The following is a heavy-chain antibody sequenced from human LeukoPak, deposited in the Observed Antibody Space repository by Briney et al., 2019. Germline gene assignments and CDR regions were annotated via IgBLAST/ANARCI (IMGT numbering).Heavy chain of an antibody. V-gene: IGHV3-23*01. Sequence: GGSLRLSCAASGFTFSSYAMSWVRQAPGKGLEWVSAISGSGGSTYYADSVKGRFTISRDNSKDTLYLQMNSLRAEDTAVYYCAKLDTIFGGLFLDVWSDAFDIWGQGTMVTVSS. CDR1: GFTFSSYA. CDR3: AKLDTIFGGLFLDVWSDAFDI. D-gene: IGHD3-3*01. J-gene: IGHJ3*02. CDR2: ISGSGGST.